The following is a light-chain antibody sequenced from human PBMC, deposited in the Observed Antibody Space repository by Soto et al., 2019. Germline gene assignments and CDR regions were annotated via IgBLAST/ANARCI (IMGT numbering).Light chain of an antibody. J-gene: IGLJ3*02. CDR2: EVS. CDR1: SSDVVGYNY. CDR3: SSYAGSNNPWV. V-gene: IGLV2-8*01. Sequence: QSVLTQPPSASGSPGQSVTISCTGTSSDVVGYNYVSWYQQHPGKAPKLMIYEVSKRPSGVPDRFSGSKSGNTASLTVSGLQAEDEADYYCSSYAGSNNPWVFGGGTKVTVL.